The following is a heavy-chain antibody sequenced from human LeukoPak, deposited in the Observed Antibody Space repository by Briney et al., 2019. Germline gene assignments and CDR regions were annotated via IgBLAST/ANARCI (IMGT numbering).Heavy chain of an antibody. CDR2: SNPSGVGT. J-gene: IGHJ4*02. V-gene: IGHV1-46*01. CDR3: AREESGGYFDY. D-gene: IGHD2-8*02. Sequence: ASVKVSCKASGYTFTSYYMHWVRQAPGQGLEWLGVSNPSGVGTNYAQKFQGRVTMTRDTSTTTVYMELSSLRSEDTAVYYCAREESGGYFDYWGQGTLVTVSS. CDR1: GYTFTSYY.